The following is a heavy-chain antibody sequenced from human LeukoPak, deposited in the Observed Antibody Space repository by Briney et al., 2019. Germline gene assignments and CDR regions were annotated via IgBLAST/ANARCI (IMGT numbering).Heavy chain of an antibody. CDR3: ARGRGNWGFDY. V-gene: IGHV4-59*01. CDR1: DGSISSYY. CDR2: IHYSGST. Sequence: SETLSLTCTVSDGSISSYYWSWIRQRPGKGLEWIGYIHYSGSTNYNPSLKSRVTISGDTSKNQFSLKLSSVTAADTAVYYCARGRGNWGFDYWGQGTLVTVSS. J-gene: IGHJ4*02. D-gene: IGHD7-27*01.